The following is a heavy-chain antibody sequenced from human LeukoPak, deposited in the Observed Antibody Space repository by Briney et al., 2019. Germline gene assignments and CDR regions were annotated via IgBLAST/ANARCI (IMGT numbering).Heavy chain of an antibody. J-gene: IGHJ6*03. D-gene: IGHD3-10*01. CDR1: GGTFSSYA. CDR3: AREVRGVISYYYYYMDV. V-gene: IGHV1-69*13. CDR2: IIPIFGTA. Sequence: SVKVSCKASGGTFSSYAISWVRQAPGQGLEWMGGIIPIFGTANYAQKFQGRVTITADESTSTAYMELSRLRSDDTAVYYCAREVRGVISYYYYYMDVWGKGTTVTISS.